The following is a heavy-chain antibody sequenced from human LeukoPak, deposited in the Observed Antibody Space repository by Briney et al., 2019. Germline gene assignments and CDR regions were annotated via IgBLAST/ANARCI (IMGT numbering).Heavy chain of an antibody. CDR2: MIPIFGTA. V-gene: IGHV1-69*06. Sequence: GSSVTVSCKASGGTFSSYAISWVRQAPGQGLEWMGGMIPIFGTANYAQKFQGRVTITADKSTSTAYMELSSLRSEDTAVYYCARARRAVRGVISGYYGMDVWGKGTTVTVSS. CDR1: GGTFSSYA. D-gene: IGHD3-10*01. J-gene: IGHJ6*04. CDR3: ARARRAVRGVISGYYGMDV.